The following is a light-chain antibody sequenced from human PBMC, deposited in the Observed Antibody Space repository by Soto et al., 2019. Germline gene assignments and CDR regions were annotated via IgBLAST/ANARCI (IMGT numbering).Light chain of an antibody. Sequence: DIQMTQSPSSLSASVGDTVTITCRASQDISLYLNWYQQKPGKAPNLLIYAAYTLQSGVPSRFGGGGFGTDFTLTISSLQPEDSATYYCQQSYSTSWTFGRGTKVDIK. J-gene: IGKJ1*01. CDR1: QDISLY. V-gene: IGKV1-39*01. CDR3: QQSYSTSWT. CDR2: AAY.